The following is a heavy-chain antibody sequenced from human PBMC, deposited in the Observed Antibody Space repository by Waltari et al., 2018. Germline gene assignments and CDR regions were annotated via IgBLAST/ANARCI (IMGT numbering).Heavy chain of an antibody. V-gene: IGHV4-34*01. CDR2: INHSGST. D-gene: IGHD5-12*01. J-gene: IGHJ6*03. Sequence: ETLYLTCAVYGGSFSGYYWSWIRQPPGKGLEWIGEINHSGSTNYNPSLKSRVTISVDTSKNQFSLKLSSVTAADTAVYYCARAARVATIKGRYYYMDVWGKGTTVTVSS. CDR1: GGSFSGYY. CDR3: ARAARVATIKGRYYYMDV.